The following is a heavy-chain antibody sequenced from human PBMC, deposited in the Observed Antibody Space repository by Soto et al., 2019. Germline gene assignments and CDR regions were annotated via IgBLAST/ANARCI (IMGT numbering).Heavy chain of an antibody. Sequence: QVQLVESGGGVVQPGRSLRLSCAASGFTFSGYGMHWVRQAPGKGLEWVAVISFEGSKKYYANSVEGRFTISRDNSKNTLFLQXNXLRAEDTAVYYCAKGGSSSARYFDTWGQGTLVTVSS. D-gene: IGHD6-6*01. J-gene: IGHJ5*02. CDR3: AKGGSSSARYFDT. V-gene: IGHV3-30*18. CDR2: ISFEGSKK. CDR1: GFTFSGYG.